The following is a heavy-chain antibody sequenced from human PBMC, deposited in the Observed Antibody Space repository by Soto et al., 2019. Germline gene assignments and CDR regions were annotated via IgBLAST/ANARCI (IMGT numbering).Heavy chain of an antibody. V-gene: IGHV3-9*01. CDR1: GFTFDDYA. Sequence: EVQLVESGGGLVQPGRSLRLSCAASGFTFDDYAIHWVRQAPGKGMEWVSGISWNRGSIGYADAVKGRFTISRDNAKNSLYLQMNSLRAEDTALYYCAKRLTHWNDSAFDIWGQGTMVTVSS. CDR3: AKRLTHWNDSAFDI. CDR2: ISWNRGSI. D-gene: IGHD1-1*01. J-gene: IGHJ3*02.